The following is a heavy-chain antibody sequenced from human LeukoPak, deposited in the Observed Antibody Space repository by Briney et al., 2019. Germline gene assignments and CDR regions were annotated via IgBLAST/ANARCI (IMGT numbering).Heavy chain of an antibody. D-gene: IGHD5-24*01. CDR3: ATDVRPPLGDGYNLNY. Sequence: SVKVSCKASGGTFSSYAISWVRQAPGQGLEWMGRIIPILGIANYAQKFQGRVTITADKSTSTAYMELSSLRSEDTAVYYCATDVRPPLGDGYNLNYWGQGTLVTVSS. CDR1: GGTFSSYA. CDR2: IIPILGIA. J-gene: IGHJ4*02. V-gene: IGHV1-69*04.